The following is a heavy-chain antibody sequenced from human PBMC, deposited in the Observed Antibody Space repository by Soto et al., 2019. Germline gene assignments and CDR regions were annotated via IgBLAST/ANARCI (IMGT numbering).Heavy chain of an antibody. Sequence: PSETLSLTCVVSGASISSGGYSWSWIRQPPGKGLEWIGYIYHSGITYYNPSLRSRVTISVDTSKNQFSLNLSSVTAADTAVYYCARVSGIYYYGMDVWGQGTTVTVSS. CDR1: GASISSGGYS. CDR3: ARVSGIYYYGMDV. CDR2: IYHSGIT. V-gene: IGHV4-30-2*01. D-gene: IGHD3-10*01. J-gene: IGHJ6*02.